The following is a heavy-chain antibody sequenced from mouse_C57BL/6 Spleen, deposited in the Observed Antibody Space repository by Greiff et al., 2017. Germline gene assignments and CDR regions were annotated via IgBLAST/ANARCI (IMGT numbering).Heavy chain of an antibody. CDR3: VRQGELGLDY. Sequence: EVKLVESGGGLVQPKGSLKLSCAASGFSFNTYAMNWVRQAPGKGLEWVARIRSKSNNYATYYADSVKDRFTISRDDSESMLYLQMNNLKTEDTAMYYCVRQGELGLDYWGQGTTLTVSS. CDR1: GFSFNTYA. D-gene: IGHD4-1*01. V-gene: IGHV10-1*01. J-gene: IGHJ2*01. CDR2: IRSKSNNYAT.